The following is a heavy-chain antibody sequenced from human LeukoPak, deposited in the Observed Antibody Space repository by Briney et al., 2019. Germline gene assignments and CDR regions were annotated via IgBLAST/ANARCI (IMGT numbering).Heavy chain of an antibody. CDR3: ARGRLRYFDWLCDAFDI. D-gene: IGHD3-9*01. V-gene: IGHV4-59*12. Sequence: SETLSLTCSVSGASISSYYWGWVRQPPGKGLEWIGYMHYSGSTNYNPSLKSRVTISVDTSKNQFSLKLSSVTAADTAVYYCARGRLRYFDWLCDAFDIWGQGTMVTVSS. J-gene: IGHJ3*02. CDR2: MHYSGST. CDR1: GASISSYY.